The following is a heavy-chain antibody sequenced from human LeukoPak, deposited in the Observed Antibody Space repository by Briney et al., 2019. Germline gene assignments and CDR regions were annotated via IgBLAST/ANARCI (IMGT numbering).Heavy chain of an antibody. Sequence: GGPLRLSCAASGFTFSNYVMNWVRQAPGKGLEWVSAITTDGATTYYADSVKGRFSISRDNSKNTLYLQMNSLRVEDTAVYYCARGTGYSSGKLAYWGQGTLVTVSS. CDR3: ARGTGYSSGKLAY. V-gene: IGHV3-23*01. D-gene: IGHD6-19*01. CDR1: GFTFSNYV. CDR2: ITTDGATT. J-gene: IGHJ4*02.